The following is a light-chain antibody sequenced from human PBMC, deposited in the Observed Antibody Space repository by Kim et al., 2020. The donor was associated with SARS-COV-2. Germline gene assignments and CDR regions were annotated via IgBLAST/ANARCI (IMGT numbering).Light chain of an antibody. CDR2: AAS. CDR3: QHYNSAPST. J-gene: IGKJ1*01. V-gene: IGKV1-27*01. Sequence: DIQMTQSPSSLSASVGDRVTITCRASEDISSYLVWYQQKPGKAPKPLIYAASTLQSGVPSRFRGSRSGRDFTLTISGLQSEDAATYYCQHYNSAPSTFGQGTKVDIK. CDR1: EDISSY.